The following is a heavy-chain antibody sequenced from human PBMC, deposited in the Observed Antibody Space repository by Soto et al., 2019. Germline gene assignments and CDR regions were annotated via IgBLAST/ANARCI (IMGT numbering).Heavy chain of an antibody. V-gene: IGHV3-73*02. D-gene: IGHD5-18*01. CDR3: TRQGKRGYSYGSNYYYYYGMDV. CDR1: GFTFIGSA. Sequence: EVQLVESGGGWVQPGGSLKLSCAASGFTFIGSAMHWVRQASGKGLEWVGRIRSKANSYATAYAASVKGRFTISRDDSKNTAYLQMNSLKTEDTAVYYCTRQGKRGYSYGSNYYYYYGMDVWGQGTTVTVSS. J-gene: IGHJ6*02. CDR2: IRSKANSYAT.